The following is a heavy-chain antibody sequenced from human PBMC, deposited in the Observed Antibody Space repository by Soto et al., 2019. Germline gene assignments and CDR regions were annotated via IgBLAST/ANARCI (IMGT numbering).Heavy chain of an antibody. J-gene: IGHJ5*02. CDR1: GFTFSSSA. CDR2: VSGSGGTT. V-gene: IGHV3-23*01. CDR3: ARCTVDTIVTSGWCHYLDP. D-gene: IGHD6-19*01. Sequence: EVQLLDSGGGLVQPGGSLRLSCAASGFTFSSSAMSWVRQAPGKGLEWVSAVSGSGGTTYYADSVRGSFTISRDNSKKTLYPQMNSLRAEDTAIYFCARCTVDTIVTSGWCHYLDPWGQGTLVTVSS.